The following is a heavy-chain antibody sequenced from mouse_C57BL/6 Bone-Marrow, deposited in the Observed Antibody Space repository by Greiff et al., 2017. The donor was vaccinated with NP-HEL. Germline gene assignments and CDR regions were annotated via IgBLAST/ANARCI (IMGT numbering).Heavy chain of an antibody. CDR2: IYPGSGNT. Sequence: VKLQESGAELVRPGASVKLSCKASGYTFTDYYINWVKQRPGQGLEWIARIYPGSGNTYYNEKFKGKATLTAEKSSSTAYMQLSSLTSEDSAVYFCARGPYYYGSREFDYWGQGTTLTVSS. CDR3: ARGPYYYGSREFDY. CDR1: GYTFTDYY. J-gene: IGHJ2*01. V-gene: IGHV1-76*01. D-gene: IGHD1-1*01.